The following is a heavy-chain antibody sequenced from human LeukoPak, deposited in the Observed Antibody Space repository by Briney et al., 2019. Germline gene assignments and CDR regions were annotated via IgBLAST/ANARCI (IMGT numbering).Heavy chain of an antibody. CDR3: ARLTWDNWFDP. Sequence: GESLKISCKDSGYSFTTNWISWVRQMPGKGLEWMGRIDPSDSYTNYSPSFQGHVTISADKSISTAYLQWSSLKASDTAMYYCARLTWDNWFDPWGQGTLVTVSS. CDR1: GYSFTTNW. J-gene: IGHJ5*02. D-gene: IGHD1-26*01. V-gene: IGHV5-10-1*01. CDR2: IDPSDSYT.